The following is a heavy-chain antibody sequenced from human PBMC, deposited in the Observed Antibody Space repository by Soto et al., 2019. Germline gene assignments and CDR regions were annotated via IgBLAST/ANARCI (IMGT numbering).Heavy chain of an antibody. V-gene: IGHV1-46*01. CDR1: GYTXTDYY. CDR3: ARGSSLALEY. Sequence: KVSCKASGYTXTDYYFHCVRQAPGQGLEWMGMINPSGGSTTYVQKFQGRVTMTRDTSTSTVYMDLSSLRSADTAVYDCARGSSLALEYWGQGTLGTVSS. CDR2: INPSGGST. J-gene: IGHJ4*02.